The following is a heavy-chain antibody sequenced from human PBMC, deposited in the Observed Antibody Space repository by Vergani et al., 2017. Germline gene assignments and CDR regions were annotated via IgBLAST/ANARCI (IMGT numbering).Heavy chain of an antibody. V-gene: IGHV3-48*01. CDR3: ARDDLGESSYYDYGMDV. CDR1: GFTFSSYS. D-gene: IGHD3-16*02. CDR2: ISSSSSTI. J-gene: IGHJ6*02. Sequence: EVQLVESGGGLVQPGGSLRLSCAASGFTFSSYSMNWVRQAPGKGLEWVSYISSSSSTIYYADSVKGRFTIFRDNAKNSLYLQMNSLRAEDTAVYYCARDDLGESSYYDYGMDVWGQGTTVTVSS.